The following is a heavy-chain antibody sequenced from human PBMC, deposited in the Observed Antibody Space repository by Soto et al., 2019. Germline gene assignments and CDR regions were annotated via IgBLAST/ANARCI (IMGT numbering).Heavy chain of an antibody. CDR3: ARGGGGYCSGGSCYSGPLGNWFDP. Sequence: ASVKVSCKASGYTFTSYGISWVRQAPGQGLEWMGWISAYNGNTNYAQKLQGRVTMTTDTSTSTAYMELRSLRSDDTAVYYCARGGGGYCSGGSCYSGPLGNWFDPWGRGTLVTVSS. CDR1: GYTFTSYG. D-gene: IGHD2-15*01. V-gene: IGHV1-18*01. CDR2: ISAYNGNT. J-gene: IGHJ5*02.